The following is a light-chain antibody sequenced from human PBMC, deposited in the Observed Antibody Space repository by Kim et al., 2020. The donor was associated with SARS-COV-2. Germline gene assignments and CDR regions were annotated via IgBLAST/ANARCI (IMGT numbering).Light chain of an antibody. CDR2: EDN. J-gene: IGLJ3*02. V-gene: IGLV6-57*03. CDR1: SGSIASNY. CDR3: QSYDSSIPWE. Sequence: VTSSCTRSSGSIASNYVQWYQQRPGSAPTTVIYEDNQRPSGVPDRFSGSIDSSSNSASLTISGLKTEDEADYYCQSYDSSIPWEFGGGTQLTVL.